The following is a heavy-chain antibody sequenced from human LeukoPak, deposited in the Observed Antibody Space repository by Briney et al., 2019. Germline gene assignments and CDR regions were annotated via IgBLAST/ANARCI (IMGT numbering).Heavy chain of an antibody. D-gene: IGHD3-10*01. J-gene: IGHJ4*02. Sequence: GGSLRLSCAASGFTFSSYGMHWVRQAPGKGLEWVAFIRYDGSNKYYADSVKGRFTISRDNSKNTLYLQMNSLRAEDTAVYYCAKETLLWFGELVWGQGTLVTVSS. CDR3: AKETLLWFGELV. CDR1: GFTFSSYG. V-gene: IGHV3-30*02. CDR2: IRYDGSNK.